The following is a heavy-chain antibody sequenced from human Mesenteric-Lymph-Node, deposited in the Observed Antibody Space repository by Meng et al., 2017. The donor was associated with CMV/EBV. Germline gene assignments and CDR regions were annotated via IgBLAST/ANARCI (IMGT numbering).Heavy chain of an antibody. Sequence: SETLSLTCTVSGGSISSNIYYWGWIRQPPGKGLEWIGSISYIGSTYYNPSLKSRVTISVDTSKKQFSLKLNSVTAAETAVYYCASDQGYYYAMDVWGQGTTVTVSS. CDR2: ISYIGST. CDR3: ASDQGYYYAMDV. CDR1: GGSISSNIYY. J-gene: IGHJ6*02. V-gene: IGHV4-39*01.